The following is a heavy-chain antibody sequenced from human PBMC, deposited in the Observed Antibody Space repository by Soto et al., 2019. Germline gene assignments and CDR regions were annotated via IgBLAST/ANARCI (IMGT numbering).Heavy chain of an antibody. Sequence: TSETLSLTCTVSGGSISSYYWSWIRQPPGKGLEWIGYIYYSGSTNYNPSLKSRVTISVDTSKNQFSLKLSSVTAADTAVYYCARERGTGTIYGYYYYGMDVWGQGTTVTVSS. CDR2: IYYSGST. V-gene: IGHV4-59*12. CDR3: ARERGTGTIYGYYYYGMDV. D-gene: IGHD1-1*01. J-gene: IGHJ6*02. CDR1: GGSISSYY.